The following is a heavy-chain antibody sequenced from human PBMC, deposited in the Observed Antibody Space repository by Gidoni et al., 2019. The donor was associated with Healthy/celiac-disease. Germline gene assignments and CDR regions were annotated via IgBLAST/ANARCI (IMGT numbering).Heavy chain of an antibody. J-gene: IGHJ6*02. CDR1: GGTFSSYT. D-gene: IGHD2-2*01. CDR3: AGRYCSSTSCLKLYGMDV. V-gene: IGHV1-69*02. Sequence: QVQLVQSGAEVKKPGSSVKVSCKASGGTFSSYTISWVRQAPGQGLEWMGRIIPILGIANYAQKFQGRGTITADKSTSTAYMELSSLRSEDTAVYYCAGRYCSSTSCLKLYGMDVWGQGTTVTVSS. CDR2: IIPILGIA.